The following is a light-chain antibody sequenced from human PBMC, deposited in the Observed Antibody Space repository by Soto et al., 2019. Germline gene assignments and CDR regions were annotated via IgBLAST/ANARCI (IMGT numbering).Light chain of an antibody. CDR2: DAP. V-gene: IGKV3-11*01. CDR3: QQRSNWPPIT. CDR1: QSVSIY. J-gene: IGKJ5*01. Sequence: HSPGTLSLSPGERATLSCRASQSVSIYLAWYQQKPGQASRLLIYDAPNRATGIPARFSGSGSGTDFTLTISSLEPEDFAVYYGQQRSNWPPITFGQGTRLEIK.